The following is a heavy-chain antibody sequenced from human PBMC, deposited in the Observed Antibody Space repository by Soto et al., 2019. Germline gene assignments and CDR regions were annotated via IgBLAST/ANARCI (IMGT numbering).Heavy chain of an antibody. Sequence: EVQLVESGGGLVQPGGSLRLSCAASGFTFSRYWMSWVRQAPGKGREWVANIKQEGSEKYYVYSVKGRFPIARDNAKNSLYLQMKSLRAEDTALYYCARDKPGSVLRFLEWAKKKVYFDYWGQGTLVTVSS. D-gene: IGHD3-3*01. J-gene: IGHJ4*02. CDR3: ARDKPGSVLRFLEWAKKKVYFDY. CDR1: GFTFSRYW. CDR2: IKQEGSEK. V-gene: IGHV3-7*01.